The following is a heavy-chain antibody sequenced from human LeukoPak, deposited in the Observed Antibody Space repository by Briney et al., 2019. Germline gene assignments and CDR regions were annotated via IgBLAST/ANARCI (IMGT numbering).Heavy chain of an antibody. Sequence: SVKVSCKASGGTFSSYAISWVRQAPGQGLEWMGRIIPIFGTANYAQKFQGRVTITTDESTGTAYMELSSLRSEDTAVYYCARGNHFSPYYFDYWGQGTLVTVSS. J-gene: IGHJ4*02. CDR2: IIPIFGTA. D-gene: IGHD1-14*01. CDR1: GGTFSSYA. V-gene: IGHV1-69*05. CDR3: ARGNHFSPYYFDY.